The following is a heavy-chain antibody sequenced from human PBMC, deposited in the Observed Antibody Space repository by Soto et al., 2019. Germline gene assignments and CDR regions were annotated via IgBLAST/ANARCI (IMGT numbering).Heavy chain of an antibody. CDR3: ARLGGYFQALDS. V-gene: IGHV4-61*05. Sequence: SETLSLTCTVSGDSISSSDYYWSWIRQPPGKGLEWIGYIYFGGTTKYNPSLKSRVTISVDTSKNQFSLNLTSVTAADTAVYYCARLGGYFQALDSWGQGTLVTVSS. D-gene: IGHD3-22*01. CDR2: IYFGGTT. CDR1: GDSISSSDYY. J-gene: IGHJ4*02.